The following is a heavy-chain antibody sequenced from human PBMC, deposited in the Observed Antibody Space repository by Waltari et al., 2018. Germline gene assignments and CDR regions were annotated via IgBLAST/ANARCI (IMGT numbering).Heavy chain of an antibody. V-gene: IGHV4-61*09. J-gene: IGHJ3*02. CDR3: ATEGGNFPYAAFDI. CDR1: GGSLSSGSSY. CDR2: IYTSGST. D-gene: IGHD2-21*02. Sequence: QVQLQESGPGLVKPSQTLSLTCTVSGGSLSSGSSYWSWIRRPAGKGLEWIGYIYTSGSTNYNPSLKSRVTISVDTSKNQFSLKLISVTVADTAVYYCATEGGNFPYAAFDIWGQGTMVTVSS.